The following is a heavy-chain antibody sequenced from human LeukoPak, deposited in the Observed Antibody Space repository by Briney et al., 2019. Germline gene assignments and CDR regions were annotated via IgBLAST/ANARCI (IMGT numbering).Heavy chain of an antibody. CDR3: ASRYSSGWYANWFDS. V-gene: IGHV1-69*13. CDR1: GGTFSSYA. J-gene: IGHJ5*01. D-gene: IGHD6-19*01. Sequence: SVNVSCKASGGTFSSYAISWVRQAPGQGLEWMGGSIPIFCTANYAQKFQGRVTITADESTSTAYMELSSLRSEDTAVYYCASRYSSGWYANWFDSWGQGTLVTVSS. CDR2: SIPIFCTA.